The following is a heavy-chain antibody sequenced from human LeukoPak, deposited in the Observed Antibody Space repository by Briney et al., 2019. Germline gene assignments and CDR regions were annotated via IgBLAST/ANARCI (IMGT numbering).Heavy chain of an antibody. D-gene: IGHD7-27*01. CDR3: GRDWGSWVDF. J-gene: IGHJ4*02. Sequence: GRSLRLSCAASGFTFSSYGMHWVRQAPGKGLEWVAVIWYDGSKKYYADSVKGRFTISRDNSKNTLYLQMNSLRAEDMAVYYCGRDWGSWVDFWGQGTLVIVSS. CDR2: IWYDGSKK. CDR1: GFTFSSYG. V-gene: IGHV3-33*01.